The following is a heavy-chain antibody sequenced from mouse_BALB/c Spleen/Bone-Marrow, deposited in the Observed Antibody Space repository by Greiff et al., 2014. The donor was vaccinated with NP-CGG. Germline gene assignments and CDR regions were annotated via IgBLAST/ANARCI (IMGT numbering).Heavy chain of an antibody. Sequence: QVQLQQPGPELVKPGASVRISCKASGYTFTSYYIHWVKQRPGQGLEWIGWIYPGNVNTKYNEKFKVKATLTADKSSSTAYMQLSSLTAEDSAVYFCERHNCDMDYWGQGTSVTASS. CDR3: ERHNCDMDY. J-gene: IGHJ4*01. CDR1: GYTFTSYY. CDR2: IYPGNVNT. V-gene: IGHV1S56*01.